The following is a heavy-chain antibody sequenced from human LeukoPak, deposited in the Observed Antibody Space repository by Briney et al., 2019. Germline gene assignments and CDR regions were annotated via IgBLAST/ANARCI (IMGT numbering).Heavy chain of an antibody. CDR1: GFTFRSYA. D-gene: IGHD4-11*01. J-gene: IGHJ6*03. CDR3: ARAPTVTGSYYYYYMDV. CDR2: IYSGGST. V-gene: IGHV3-53*01. Sequence: GGSLRLSCAAPGFTFRSYAMSWVRQAPGKGLEWVSVIYSGGSTYYADSVKGRFTISRDNSKNTLYLQMNSLRAEDTAVYYCARAPTVTGSYYYYYMDVWGKGTTVTVSS.